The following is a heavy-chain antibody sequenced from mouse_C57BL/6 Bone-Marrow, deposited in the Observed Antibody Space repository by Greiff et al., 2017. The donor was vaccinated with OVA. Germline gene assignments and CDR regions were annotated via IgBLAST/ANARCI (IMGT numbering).Heavy chain of an antibody. CDR3: AIAPYYYCGSSYYAMDY. Sequence: QVQLQQPGAELVMPGASVKLSCKASGYTFTSYWMHWVKQRPGQGLEWIGEIDPSDSYTNYNQKFKGQSTLTVEKSSSTANMQLSSLTSEDSAIYYCAIAPYYYCGSSYYAMDYWGQGTSVTVSS. V-gene: IGHV1-69*01. D-gene: IGHD1-1*01. CDR1: GYTFTSYW. CDR2: IDPSDSYT. J-gene: IGHJ4*01.